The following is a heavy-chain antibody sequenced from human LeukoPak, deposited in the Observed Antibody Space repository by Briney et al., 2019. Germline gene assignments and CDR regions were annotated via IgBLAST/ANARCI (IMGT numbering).Heavy chain of an antibody. J-gene: IGHJ4*02. CDR1: DDSITMYY. CDR3: ARGDTVAARPGRFDY. D-gene: IGHD6-6*01. CDR2: INHSGST. Sequence: SETLSLTCSVSDDSITMYYWSWIRQPPGKGLKWIGEINHSGSTNYNPSLKSRVTISVDTSKNQFSLKLSSVTAADTAVYYCARGDTVAARPGRFDYWGQGTLVTVSS. V-gene: IGHV4-34*01.